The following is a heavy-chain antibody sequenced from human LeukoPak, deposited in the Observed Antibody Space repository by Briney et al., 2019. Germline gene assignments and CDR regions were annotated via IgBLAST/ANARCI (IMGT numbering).Heavy chain of an antibody. V-gene: IGHV3-23*01. Sequence: PGGSLRLSCVASGFSFSSYSMNWVRQAPGKGLEWVSAISGSGYTTHYADSVKGRFTVSRDNSKNTLYLQMDSLRAEDSAIYYCAKKGLAAPGNWFDPWGQGTLVTVSS. CDR3: AKKGLAAPGNWFDP. J-gene: IGHJ5*02. D-gene: IGHD6-13*01. CDR1: GFSFSSYS. CDR2: ISGSGYTT.